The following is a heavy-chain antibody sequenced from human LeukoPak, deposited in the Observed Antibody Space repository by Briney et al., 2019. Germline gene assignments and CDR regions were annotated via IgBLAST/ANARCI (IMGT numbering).Heavy chain of an antibody. D-gene: IGHD6-19*01. Sequence: PSETLSLTCAVNVGSFSGFYWGWIRLTNGKGLEWIGEIDHSDNTNYNPSLQSRVTISLDTSKKQFSLNLSSVTAAETGVYYCARSKVAGSGKFFQHWGQGTPVTVSS. CDR3: ARSKVAGSGKFFQH. CDR1: VGSFSGFY. V-gene: IGHV4-34*01. J-gene: IGHJ1*01. CDR2: IDHSDNT.